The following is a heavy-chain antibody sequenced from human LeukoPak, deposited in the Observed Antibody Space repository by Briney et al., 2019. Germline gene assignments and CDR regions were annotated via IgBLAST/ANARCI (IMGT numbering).Heavy chain of an antibody. Sequence: PSVTLSLTCTVSGDSVSSASYYWSWIRQPPGKVLEWIGYIYYSGSPQYNPSLMSRVTISVDTSKNQFSLKLSYVTAADTAVDYCARTQYCRGTSCYFGYFDYWGQGTLVTVSS. J-gene: IGHJ4*02. CDR1: GDSVSSASYY. CDR2: IYYSGSP. V-gene: IGHV4-61*01. CDR3: ARTQYCRGTSCYFGYFDY. D-gene: IGHD2-2*01.